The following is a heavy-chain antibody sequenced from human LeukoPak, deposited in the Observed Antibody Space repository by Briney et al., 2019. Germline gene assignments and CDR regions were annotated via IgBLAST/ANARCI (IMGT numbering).Heavy chain of an antibody. J-gene: IGHJ6*02. CDR2: IIPIFGTA. V-gene: IGHV1-69*13. D-gene: IGHD3-10*01. Sequence: GASVKSCKASGRTFRSYAISWVRQAPGQGLEWMGGIIPIFGTANYAQKFQGRVTITADESTSTAYMELSSLRSGDTAVYYCARRAMVRSYGMDVWGQGTTVTVSS. CDR3: ARRAMVRSYGMDV. CDR1: GRTFRSYA.